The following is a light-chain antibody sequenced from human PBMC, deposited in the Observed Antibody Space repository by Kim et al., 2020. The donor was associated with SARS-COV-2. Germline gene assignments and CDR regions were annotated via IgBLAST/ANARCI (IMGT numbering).Light chain of an antibody. J-gene: IGKJ1*01. CDR3: QQGYSTLWT. Sequence: DIQMTQSPSSLSASVGDRVTITCRASQSISSYLNWYQQKPGKAPKLLIYAASSLQSGVPSRFSGSGSGTDFTLTISSLQPEGFATYYCQQGYSTLWTFGQGTKVDIK. CDR1: QSISSY. CDR2: AAS. V-gene: IGKV1-39*01.